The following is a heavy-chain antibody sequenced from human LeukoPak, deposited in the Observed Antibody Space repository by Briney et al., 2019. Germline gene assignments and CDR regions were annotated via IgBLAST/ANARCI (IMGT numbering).Heavy chain of an antibody. CDR1: GGTFSSYA. CDR3: AVGYCSSTSCPYYFDY. Sequence: GASVKVSCKASGGTFSSYAISWVRQAPEQGLEWMGGIIPIFGTANYAQKFQGRVTITTDESTSTAYMELSSLRSEDTAVYYCAVGYCSSTSCPYYFDYWGQGTLVTVSS. D-gene: IGHD2-2*01. CDR2: IIPIFGTA. V-gene: IGHV1-69*05. J-gene: IGHJ4*02.